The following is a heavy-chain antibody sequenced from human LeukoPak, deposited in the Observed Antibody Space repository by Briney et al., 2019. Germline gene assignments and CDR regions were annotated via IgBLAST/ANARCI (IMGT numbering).Heavy chain of an antibody. CDR3: ARDLRNWDGGAYFDY. J-gene: IGHJ4*02. V-gene: IGHV3-23*01. CDR1: GFTFSSYA. Sequence: GGSLRLSCAASGFTFSSYAMSWVRQAPGKGLEWVSGISGSGGRGGNTYYADSVKGRFTISRDNSKNTLYLQMNSLRADDTAVYYCARDLRNWDGGAYFDYWGQGTLVTVSS. CDR2: ISGSGGRGGNT. D-gene: IGHD1-1*01.